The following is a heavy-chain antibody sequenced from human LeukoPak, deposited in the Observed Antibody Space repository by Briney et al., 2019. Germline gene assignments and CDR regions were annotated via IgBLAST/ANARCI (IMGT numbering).Heavy chain of an antibody. V-gene: IGHV4-59*01. CDR3: AKQGGEEANFDY. Sequence: PSETLSLTCTVSGGSISSYYWSWIRQPPGKGLEWIGYIYYSGSTNYNPSLKSRVTISVDTSKNQFSLKLSSVTAADTAVYYCAKQGGEEANFDYWGQGTLVTVSS. D-gene: IGHD3-16*01. J-gene: IGHJ4*02. CDR1: GGSISSYY. CDR2: IYYSGST.